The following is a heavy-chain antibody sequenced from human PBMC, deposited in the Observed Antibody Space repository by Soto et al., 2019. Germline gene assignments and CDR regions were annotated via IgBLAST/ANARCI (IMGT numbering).Heavy chain of an antibody. CDR3: ATHFNPTTRYCPSSSCYHFDY. V-gene: IGHV4-39*01. Sequence: QLQLQESGPGLVKSSETLSLTCTVSGDSISSSRYYWGWVRQPPGKGLEWIGSIYHRGSTYYSPSLRSRFTLSVDMSKNKFSLKLISVTSADTAVYYCATHFNPTTRYCPSSSCYHFDYWGQGTLVTVSS. J-gene: IGHJ4*02. D-gene: IGHD2-2*01. CDR1: GDSISSSRYY. CDR2: IYHRGST.